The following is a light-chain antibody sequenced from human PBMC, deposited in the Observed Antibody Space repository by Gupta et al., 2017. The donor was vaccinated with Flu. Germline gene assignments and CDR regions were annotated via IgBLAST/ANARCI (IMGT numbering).Light chain of an antibody. V-gene: IGKV3-11*01. J-gene: IGKJ4*01. CDR2: DAA. CDR3: QQRSNWPPT. CDR1: QSVSSY. Sequence: PATLSLSPGERATLSCRASQSVSSYVAWYQQKPGQAPRLLIYDAANRATGIPAMFSGSGSGTDCTRTISSLEPEDFAVYYCQQRSNWPPTFGGGTKVEIK.